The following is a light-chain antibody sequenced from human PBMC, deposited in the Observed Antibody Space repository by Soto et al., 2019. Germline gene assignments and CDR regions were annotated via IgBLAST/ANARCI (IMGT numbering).Light chain of an antibody. CDR3: QSYDSSLSAVV. CDR1: SSNIGAGYD. J-gene: IGLJ2*01. V-gene: IGLV1-40*01. Sequence: QSVLTQPPSVSGAPGQRGTISCTGGSSNIGAGYDVHWYQQLPGTAPKLLIYGNSNRPSGVPDRFSGSKSGTSASLAITGLQAEDEADYYCQSYDSSLSAVVFGGGTKLTVL. CDR2: GNS.